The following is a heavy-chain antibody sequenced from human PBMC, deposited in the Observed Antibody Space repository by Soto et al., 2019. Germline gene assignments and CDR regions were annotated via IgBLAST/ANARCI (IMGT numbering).Heavy chain of an antibody. D-gene: IGHD6-13*01. V-gene: IGHV3-23*01. J-gene: IGHJ4*02. Sequence: GVLRLSCAACGFTFTDYSLSWVRQAPGKGLEWVATISGIGGSTYLADSLKGRLSISRDNSKNTVSLLMNSLRAEDTAVYFCARGSSGYISSWYYFDYWGRGTLVTVSS. CDR2: ISGIGGST. CDR3: ARGSSGYISSWYYFDY. CDR1: GFTFTDYS.